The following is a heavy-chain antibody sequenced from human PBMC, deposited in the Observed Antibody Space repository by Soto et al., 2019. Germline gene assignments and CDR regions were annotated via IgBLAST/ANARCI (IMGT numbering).Heavy chain of an antibody. J-gene: IGHJ6*02. CDR3: AAPRDEYGSGVSWFTYGMDI. D-gene: IGHD3-10*01. Sequence: HPGGSLRLSCLASGFTFSDYAMTWVRHVPGRGLEWVASLDGAGGSTYYADSVRGRFTISGDNSQNTLFLQMKRLTVDDTAIYYCAAPRDEYGSGVSWFTYGMDIWGQGTTVTVSS. CDR2: LDGAGGST. V-gene: IGHV3-23*01. CDR1: GFTFSDYA.